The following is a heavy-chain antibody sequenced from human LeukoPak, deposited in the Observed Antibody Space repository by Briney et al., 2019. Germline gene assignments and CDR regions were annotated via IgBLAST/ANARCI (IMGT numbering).Heavy chain of an antibody. D-gene: IGHD2-15*01. V-gene: IGHV3-23*01. CDR1: GFTFRSYA. Sequence: GGSLRLSCAASGFTFRSYAMSWVRQAPGKGLEWVSAISGNGGSTYYADSVKGRFTISRDNAEKSLYLQMNSLRAEDTAVYYCARDRGGSYSAIDYWGQGTLVTVSS. CDR3: ARDRGGSYSAIDY. J-gene: IGHJ4*02. CDR2: ISGNGGST.